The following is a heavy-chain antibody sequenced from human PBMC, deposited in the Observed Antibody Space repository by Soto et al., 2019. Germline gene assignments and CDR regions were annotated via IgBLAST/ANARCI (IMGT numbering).Heavy chain of an antibody. CDR2: INHSGST. Sequence: SETLSLTCAVYGGSFSGYYWSWIRQPPGKGLEWIGEINHSGSTNYNPSLKGRVTISVDTSKNQFSLKLSSVTAADTAVYYCARWLQPNFDYWGQGTLVTVSS. CDR3: ARWLQPNFDY. D-gene: IGHD5-12*01. CDR1: GGSFSGYY. J-gene: IGHJ4*02. V-gene: IGHV4-34*01.